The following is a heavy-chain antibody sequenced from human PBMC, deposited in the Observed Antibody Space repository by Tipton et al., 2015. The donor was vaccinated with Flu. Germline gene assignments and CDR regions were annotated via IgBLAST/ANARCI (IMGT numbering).Heavy chain of an antibody. J-gene: IGHJ4*02. CDR1: GGSISSYY. D-gene: IGHD3-10*01. CDR2: IYYSGST. CDR3: ARASSGPPRSHFDY. V-gene: IGHV4-59*01. Sequence: TPSLTCSVSGGSISSYYWSWIRQPPGKGLEWIGYIYYSGSTNYNPSLKSRVTISVDTSKNQFSLKLSSVTAADTAVYHCARASSGPPRSHFDYWGQGTLVTVSS.